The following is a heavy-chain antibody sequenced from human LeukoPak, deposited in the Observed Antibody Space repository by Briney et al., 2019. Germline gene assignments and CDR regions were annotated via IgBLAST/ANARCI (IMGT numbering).Heavy chain of an antibody. J-gene: IGHJ5*02. D-gene: IGHD3-10*01. CDR1: GGTFSSYA. Sequence: SVKVSCKASGGTFSSYAISWVRQAPGQGLEWMGRMIPILGIANYAQKFQGRVTITADKSTSTAYMELSSLRSEDTAVYYCARSLHYYGSGSYYGDNWFDPWGQGTLVTVSS. CDR3: ARSLHYYGSGSYYGDNWFDP. V-gene: IGHV1-69*04. CDR2: MIPILGIA.